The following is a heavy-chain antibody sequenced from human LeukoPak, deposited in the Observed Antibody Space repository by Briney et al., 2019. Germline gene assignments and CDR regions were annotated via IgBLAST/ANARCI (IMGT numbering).Heavy chain of an antibody. CDR2: ISSSSTYI. J-gene: IGHJ6*04. CDR3: ARGHYYGMDV. Sequence: PGGSLRLSCTASGFTFSSYIMNWVRQAPGKGLEWVSSISSSSTYIYYADSMKGRFTISRDNAKNSGYLQMNSLRAEDTAVYYCARGHYYGMDVWGKGSTVTISS. CDR1: GFTFSSYI. V-gene: IGHV3-21*01.